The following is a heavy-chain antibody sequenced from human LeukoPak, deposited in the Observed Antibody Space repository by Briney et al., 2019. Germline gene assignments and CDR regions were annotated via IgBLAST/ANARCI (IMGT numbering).Heavy chain of an antibody. V-gene: IGHV1-24*01. CDR1: GYTLTELS. CDR3: ATGLDMFGESVWDFDY. D-gene: IGHD3-10*02. CDR2: FDPEDGET. Sequence: ASVKVSCKVSGYTLTELSMHWVRQAPGKGLEWMGGFDPEDGETIYAQKFQGRVTMTEDTSTDTAYMELSNLRSEDTAVYYCATGLDMFGESVWDFDYWGQGTLVTVSS. J-gene: IGHJ4*02.